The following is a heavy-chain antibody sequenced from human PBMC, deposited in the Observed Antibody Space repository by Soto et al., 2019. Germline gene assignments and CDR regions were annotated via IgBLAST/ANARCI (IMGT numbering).Heavy chain of an antibody. CDR3: ARAPPDSSSWYWFDF. Sequence: RRLSCAASGFAFSSYAMSWVRQAPGKGLEWVSSISGRSDNTYYGDSVKGRFTISRDNSRTTLYLQMSSLRADDTAIYYCARAPPDSSSWYWFDFWGQGALVTVSS. CDR2: ISGRSDNT. J-gene: IGHJ4*02. D-gene: IGHD6-13*01. V-gene: IGHV3-23*01. CDR1: GFAFSSYA.